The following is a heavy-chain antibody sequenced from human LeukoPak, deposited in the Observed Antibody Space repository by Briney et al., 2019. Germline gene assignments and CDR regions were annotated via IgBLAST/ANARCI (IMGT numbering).Heavy chain of an antibody. CDR3: ASIRYYDILTGYSYYYGMDV. Sequence: VASVKVSCKAFGGTFSSYAISWVRQAPGQGLEWMGGIIPIFGTANYAQKFQGRVTITADKSTSTAYMGLSSLRSEDTAVYYCASIRYYDILTGYSYYYGMDVWGKGTTVTVSS. D-gene: IGHD3-9*01. V-gene: IGHV1-69*06. CDR1: GGTFSSYA. CDR2: IIPIFGTA. J-gene: IGHJ6*04.